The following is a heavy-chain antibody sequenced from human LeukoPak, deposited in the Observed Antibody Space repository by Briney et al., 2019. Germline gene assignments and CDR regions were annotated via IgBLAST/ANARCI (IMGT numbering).Heavy chain of an antibody. D-gene: IGHD3-22*01. CDR1: GDSISSSSYY. V-gene: IGHV4-39*01. J-gene: IGHJ4*02. CDR2: IYYSGST. Sequence: KSSETLSLTCTASGDSISSSSYYWGWIRQPPGKGLEWIGNIYYSGSTYYNPSLRSRLTISLDTSKNQFSLTLSSVTAADTAVYYCARLQYYYDSNGYYSLYYFDYWGQGTVVTVSS. CDR3: ARLQYYYDSNGYYSLYYFDY.